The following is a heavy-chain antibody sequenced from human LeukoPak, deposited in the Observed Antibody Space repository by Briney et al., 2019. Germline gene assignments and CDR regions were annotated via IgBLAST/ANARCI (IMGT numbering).Heavy chain of an antibody. Sequence: GGSLRLSCAASGFIFRNYAMSWVRRAPGKGLEWVSAITGSGGTSWYADSVKGHFTISRDNSKNTLYLQMNSLGADDTAVYYCAKWGDYDGLTGYDSDCWGQGTLVTVSS. V-gene: IGHV3-23*01. D-gene: IGHD3-9*01. CDR1: GFIFRNYA. CDR2: ITGSGGTS. CDR3: AKWGDYDGLTGYDSDC. J-gene: IGHJ4*02.